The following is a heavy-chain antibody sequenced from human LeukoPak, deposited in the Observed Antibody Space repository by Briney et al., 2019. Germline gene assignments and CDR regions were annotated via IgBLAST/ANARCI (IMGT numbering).Heavy chain of an antibody. J-gene: IGHJ4*02. CDR1: GYTFTSYG. D-gene: IGHD4-11*01. CDR3: ARVRAGYSNYALFY. Sequence: GASVKVSCKASGYTFTSYGISWVRQAPGQGLEWMGWISAYNGNTNYAQKLQGRVTMTTDTSTSTAYMELRSLRSDDTAVYYCARVRAGYSNYALFYWGQGTLVTVSS. V-gene: IGHV1-18*01. CDR2: ISAYNGNT.